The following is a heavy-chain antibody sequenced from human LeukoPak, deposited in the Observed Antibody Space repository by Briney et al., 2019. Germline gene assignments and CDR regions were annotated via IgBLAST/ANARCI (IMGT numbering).Heavy chain of an antibody. CDR1: GFTFSSYS. V-gene: IGHV3-21*01. Sequence: PGGSLRLSCAASGFTFSSYSMNWVRQVPGKGLEWVSSISSSSSYIDYADSVKGRFTISRDNAKNSLYLQMNSLRAEDTAVYYCARDSCLRCRYYYMDVWGKGTTVTVSS. D-gene: IGHD2-8*01. CDR3: ARDSCLRCRYYYMDV. CDR2: ISSSSSYI. J-gene: IGHJ6*03.